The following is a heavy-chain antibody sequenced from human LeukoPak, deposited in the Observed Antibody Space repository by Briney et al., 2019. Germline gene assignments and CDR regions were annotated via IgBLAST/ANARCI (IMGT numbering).Heavy chain of an antibody. Sequence: PSETLSLTCTVSGGSIGDSYWSWIRQPPGKGLEWIGFIYHNGHSQYNPSLQSRVAMSLDRSKNQFSLKLRSVIASDTAVYFCARHTWVRQPFDTWGRGTLVTVSS. CDR2: IYHNGHS. CDR1: GGSIGDSY. D-gene: IGHD1-1*01. J-gene: IGHJ4*02. V-gene: IGHV4-59*08. CDR3: ARHTWVRQPFDT.